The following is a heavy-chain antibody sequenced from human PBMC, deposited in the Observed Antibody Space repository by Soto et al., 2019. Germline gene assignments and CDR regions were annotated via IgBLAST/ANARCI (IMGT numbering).Heavy chain of an antibody. CDR2: IIPIFGTA. J-gene: IGHJ4*02. Sequence: SVKVSCKASGGTFNSYAISWVRRAPGQGLEWMGGIIPIFGTANYAQKFQGRVTITADESTSTAYMELSSLRSEDTAVYYCARQGYSGYDSRSSFDYWGQGTLVTVSS. CDR1: GGTFNSYA. D-gene: IGHD5-12*01. CDR3: ARQGYSGYDSRSSFDY. V-gene: IGHV1-69*13.